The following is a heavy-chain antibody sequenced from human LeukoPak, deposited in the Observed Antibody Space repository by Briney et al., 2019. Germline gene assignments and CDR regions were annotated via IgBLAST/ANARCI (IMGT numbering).Heavy chain of an antibody. CDR3: ATARIKLPSSPFDY. CDR1: GGSISTYY. V-gene: IGHV4-59*01. Sequence: PSETQSLTCTVSGGSISTYYWSWIRQPPGKGLEWIGYIYYSGSTSYNPSLKSRVTMSVDTSENQVSLKLTSVTAADTAVYYCATARIKLPSSPFDYWGQGALVTVSS. CDR2: IYYSGST. D-gene: IGHD2-15*01. J-gene: IGHJ4*02.